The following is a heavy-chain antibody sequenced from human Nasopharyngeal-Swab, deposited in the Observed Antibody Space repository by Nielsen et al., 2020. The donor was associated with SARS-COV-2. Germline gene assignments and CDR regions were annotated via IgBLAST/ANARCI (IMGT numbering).Heavy chain of an antibody. CDR3: ARDLGYIVGAQYYFDY. D-gene: IGHD1-26*01. Sequence: GGSLRLSCAASGFTFTSHTMNRVPQAPGKGLEWVSSISSSSSYIYYADSVKGRFTISRDNAKNSLYLQMNSLRAEDTAVYYCARDLGYIVGAQYYFDYWGQGTLVTVSS. CDR2: ISSSSSYI. CDR1: GFTFTSHT. V-gene: IGHV3-21*01. J-gene: IGHJ4*02.